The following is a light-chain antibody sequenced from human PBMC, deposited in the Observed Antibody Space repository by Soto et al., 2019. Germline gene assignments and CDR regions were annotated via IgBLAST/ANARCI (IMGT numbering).Light chain of an antibody. V-gene: IGKV3-11*01. CDR2: DAS. CDR3: QQRTDRPPWT. J-gene: IGKJ1*01. CDR1: QSIGLA. Sequence: EIVLTQSPATLSLSPGERATLSCRASQSIGLAIAWYQHKPGQAPRLLIFDASQRATSIPARFRGSGSGTDFTLSISSLEPEDFAVYYCQQRTDRPPWTFGQGTKVDIK.